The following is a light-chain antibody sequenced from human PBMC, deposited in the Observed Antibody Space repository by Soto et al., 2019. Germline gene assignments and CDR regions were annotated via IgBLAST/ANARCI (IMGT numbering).Light chain of an antibody. J-gene: IGLJ1*01. V-gene: IGLV2-8*01. CDR1: SSDIGNYYY. CDR2: EVN. CDR3: SSYAGSKNYV. Sequence: QSALTQPPSASGSPGQSVTISCTGTSSDIGNYYYVSWYQQHPGKAPKLIIFEVNERPSGVPDRFSGSKSGNTASLTVSELQAEDEADYYCSSYAGSKNYVFGTGTKLTVL.